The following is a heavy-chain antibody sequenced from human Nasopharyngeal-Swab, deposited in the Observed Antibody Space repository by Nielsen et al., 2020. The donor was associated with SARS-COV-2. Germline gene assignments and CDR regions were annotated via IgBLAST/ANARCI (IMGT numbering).Heavy chain of an antibody. J-gene: IGHJ4*02. CDR2: ISAYNGVT. D-gene: IGHD7-27*01. Sequence: VLHAAGQGLEWMGWISAYNGVTSYAQQFRDRVTMTTDTSTSTAYLEVLSLRSDDTAVYYCARWARGTGDPFDYWGQGTLVTVSS. V-gene: IGHV1-18*01. CDR3: ARWARGTGDPFDY.